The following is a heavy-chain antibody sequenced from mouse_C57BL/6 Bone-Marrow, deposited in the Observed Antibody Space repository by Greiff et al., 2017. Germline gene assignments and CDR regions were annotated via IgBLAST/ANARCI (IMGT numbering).Heavy chain of an antibody. CDR1: GYTFTSYW. J-gene: IGHJ3*01. CDR3: ARDPAGLAY. V-gene: IGHV1-59*01. CDR2: IDPSDSYT. Sequence: QVQLQQPGAELVRPGTSVKLSCKASGYTFTSYWMHWVKQRPGQGLEWIGVIDPSDSYTNYNQKFKGKATLTVDTSSSTAYMQLSSLTSEDSAVYYCARDPAGLAYWGQGTLVTVSS.